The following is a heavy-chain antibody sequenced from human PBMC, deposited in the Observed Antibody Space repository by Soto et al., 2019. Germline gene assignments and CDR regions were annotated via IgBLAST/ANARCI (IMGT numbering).Heavy chain of an antibody. J-gene: IGHJ4*02. CDR3: ARGRLATITWGPYYFDY. CDR2: INHSGST. CDR1: GGSFSGYY. D-gene: IGHD5-12*01. V-gene: IGHV4-34*01. Sequence: QVQLQQWGAGLLKPSETLSLTCAVYGGSFSGYYWSWIRQPPGKGLEWIGEINHSGSTNYNPSLKSRVTLSVDTSKTQSSLKLSSVTAADTAVYYCARGRLATITWGPYYFDYWGQGTLVTVSS.